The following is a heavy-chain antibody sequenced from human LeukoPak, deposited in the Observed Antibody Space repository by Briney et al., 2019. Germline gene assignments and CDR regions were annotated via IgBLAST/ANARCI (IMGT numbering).Heavy chain of an antibody. Sequence: PGGSLRLSCAASGFTFSSYSMTWVRQAPGKGLEWVSSISSSSSYIYYADSVKGRFTISRDNAKNSLYLQMNSLRAEDTAVYYCARDRDEQWLLPFFDYWGQGALVTVSS. J-gene: IGHJ4*02. CDR3: ARDRDEQWLLPFFDY. D-gene: IGHD6-19*01. CDR1: GFTFSSYS. V-gene: IGHV3-21*01. CDR2: ISSSSSYI.